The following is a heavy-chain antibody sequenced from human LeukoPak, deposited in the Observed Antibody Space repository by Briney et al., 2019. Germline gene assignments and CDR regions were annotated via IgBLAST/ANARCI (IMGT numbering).Heavy chain of an antibody. D-gene: IGHD4-11*01. Sequence: GGSLRLSCAASGFTFGSYAMSWVRQAPGKGLEWVSAISGSGGSTYYADSVKGRFTISRDNSKNTLYLRMNSLRAEDTAVYYCAKDARNDYSNYGSRSDYWGQGTLVTVSS. V-gene: IGHV3-23*01. CDR1: GFTFGSYA. CDR3: AKDARNDYSNYGSRSDY. CDR2: ISGSGGST. J-gene: IGHJ4*02.